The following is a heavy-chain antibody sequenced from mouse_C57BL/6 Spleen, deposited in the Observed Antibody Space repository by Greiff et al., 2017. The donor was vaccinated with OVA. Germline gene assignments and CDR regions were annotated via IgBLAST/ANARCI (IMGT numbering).Heavy chain of an antibody. CDR2: IYWDDDK. CDR1: GFSLSTSGMG. V-gene: IGHV8-12*01. J-gene: IGHJ2*01. Sequence: QVTLKESGPGILQSSQTLSLTCSFSGFSLSTSGMGVSWIRQPSGKGLEWLAHIYWDDDKRYNPSLKSRLTISKDTSRNQVFLKITSVDTADTATYYCARRLYDLYYFDYWGQGTTLTVSS. D-gene: IGHD2-12*01. CDR3: ARRLYDLYYFDY.